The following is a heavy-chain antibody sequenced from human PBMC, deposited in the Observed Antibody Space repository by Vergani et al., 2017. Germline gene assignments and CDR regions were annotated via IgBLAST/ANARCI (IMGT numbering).Heavy chain of an antibody. J-gene: IGHJ4*02. Sequence: EVQLVESGGGLVQPGGSLRLSCAASGFTFSSYSMNWVRQAPGKGLEWVSYISSSSSTIYYADSVKGRFTISRDNAKNSLYLQMNSLRAEDTAVYYCARDQVVVGASFYYGGQGTLVTVSS. CDR2: ISSSSSTI. CDR3: ARDQVVVGASFYY. CDR1: GFTFSSYS. D-gene: IGHD1-26*01. V-gene: IGHV3-48*04.